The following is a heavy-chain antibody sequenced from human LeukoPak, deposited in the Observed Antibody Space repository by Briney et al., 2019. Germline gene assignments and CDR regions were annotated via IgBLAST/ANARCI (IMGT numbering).Heavy chain of an antibody. CDR1: GASISSQF. V-gene: IGHV4-59*11. D-gene: IGHD3-22*01. Sequence: PSETLYSTCTVSGASISSQFWSWFRQPPGKGLEWIGNIYDSGSTNYNHYLMSRVTISVATSKNQCSLKLSSVTAADTAVYYCARQSISGSSLSYYDYWGQGALVNVSS. CDR3: ARQSISGSSLSYYDY. J-gene: IGHJ4*02. CDR2: IYDSGST.